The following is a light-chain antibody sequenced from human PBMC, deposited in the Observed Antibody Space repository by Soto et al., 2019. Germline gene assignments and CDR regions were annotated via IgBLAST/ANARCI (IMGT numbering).Light chain of an antibody. Sequence: SPSSLSASVGATIPITCRASQSISNNLNWYQQKPGKAPKLLIYAAYNLQSGVPSRFSGSGSGTDFTLTISSLQPEEFATYYCQQSYSTPRTFGQGTKVDIK. J-gene: IGKJ1*01. CDR1: QSISNN. V-gene: IGKV1-39*01. CDR3: QQSYSTPRT. CDR2: AAY.